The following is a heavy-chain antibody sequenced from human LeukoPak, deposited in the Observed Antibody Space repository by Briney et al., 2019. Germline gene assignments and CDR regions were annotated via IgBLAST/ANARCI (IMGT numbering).Heavy chain of an antibody. CDR2: ISWNSGSI. Sequence: GRSLRLSCAASGFTFDDYAMHWVRQAPGKGLEWVSGISWNSGSIGYADSVKGRFTISRDNAKNSLYLQMNNLRAEDTALYYRAKDESGSYSGLYDSWGQGTLVTVSS. CDR3: AKDESGSYSGLYDS. J-gene: IGHJ5*01. V-gene: IGHV3-9*01. D-gene: IGHD1-26*01. CDR1: GFTFDDYA.